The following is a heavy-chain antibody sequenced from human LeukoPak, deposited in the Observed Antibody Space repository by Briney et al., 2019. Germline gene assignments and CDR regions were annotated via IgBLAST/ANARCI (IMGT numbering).Heavy chain of an antibody. V-gene: IGHV3-7*03. Sequence: PGGSLRLSCAASGFTFNNYWMTWFRQAPGKGLEWVANIKQDGTEIFYVDSVRGRFIISRDNAENSLYLQMNSLRVEDTAVYYCAKEGRSLQTYWGQGTLVTVSS. CDR3: AKEGRSLQTY. J-gene: IGHJ4*02. CDR2: IKQDGTEI. CDR1: GFTFNNYW. D-gene: IGHD5-24*01.